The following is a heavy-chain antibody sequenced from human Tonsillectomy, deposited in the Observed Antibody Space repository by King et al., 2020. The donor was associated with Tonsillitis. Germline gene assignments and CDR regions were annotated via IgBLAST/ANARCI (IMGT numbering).Heavy chain of an antibody. V-gene: IGHV3-30*04. Sequence: VQLVESGGGVVQPGRSLRLSCVASGFTFSSYAMHWVRQAPGKGLEWVAVISYDGSNKYYADPVKGRFTISRDNSKNTLYLQMNSLRAEDTAVYYCARDEIKDTAMVAAYFDFWGQAPLVAVSP. D-gene: IGHD5-18*01. J-gene: IGHJ4*02. CDR3: ARDEIKDTAMVAAYFDF. CDR1: GFTFSSYA. CDR2: ISYDGSNK.